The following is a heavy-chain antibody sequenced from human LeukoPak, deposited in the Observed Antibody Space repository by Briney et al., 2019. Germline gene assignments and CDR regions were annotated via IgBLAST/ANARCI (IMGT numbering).Heavy chain of an antibody. CDR3: AKSYGSSWYEDY. V-gene: IGHV3-74*01. D-gene: IGHD6-13*01. CDR2: INSDGSST. J-gene: IGHJ4*02. Sequence: GGSLRLSCAASGCTFSSYWMHWVRQAPGKGLVWVSRINSDGSSTSYADSVKGRFTISRDNAKNTLYLQMNSLRAEDTAVYYCAKSYGSSWYEDYWGQGTLVTVSS. CDR1: GCTFSSYW.